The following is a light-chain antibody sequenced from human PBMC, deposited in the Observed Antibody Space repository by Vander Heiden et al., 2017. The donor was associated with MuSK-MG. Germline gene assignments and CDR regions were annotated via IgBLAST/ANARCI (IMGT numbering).Light chain of an antibody. CDR1: QTITKY. CDR3: QQSYSPSIT. V-gene: IGKV1-39*01. CDR2: AAS. Sequence: DIQMTKSPSSLSASVGDRVTITCRASQTITKYLNWYQQKPGKAPKLLIYAASSLQSGVPSRFRGSGSGTDFTLTISSLQPEDFATYYCQQSYSPSITFGQGTRLEIK. J-gene: IGKJ5*01.